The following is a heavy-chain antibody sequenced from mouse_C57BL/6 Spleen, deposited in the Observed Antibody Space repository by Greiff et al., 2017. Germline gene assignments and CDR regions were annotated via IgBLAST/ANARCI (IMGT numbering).Heavy chain of an antibody. CDR3: ARWLLPHSSFDY. D-gene: IGHD2-3*01. CDR1: GYSFTSYY. J-gene: IGHJ2*01. V-gene: IGHV1-66*01. Sequence: VQLQQSGPELVKPGASVKISCKASGYSFTSYYIHWVKQRPGQGLEWIGCICPGSGNTKYNEKLKGKATLTADTASSTAYMQLSSLTSEDSAVYYCARWLLPHSSFDYWGQGTPLTVSS. CDR2: ICPGSGNT.